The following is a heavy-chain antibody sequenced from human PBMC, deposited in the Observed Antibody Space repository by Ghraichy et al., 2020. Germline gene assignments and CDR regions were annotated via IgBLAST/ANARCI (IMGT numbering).Heavy chain of an antibody. D-gene: IGHD5-12*01. CDR3: ARGYSGYDSWYFDL. Sequence: GGSLNISCAASGFTFSDYYMSWIRQAPGKGLEWVSYISSSGSTIYYADSVNGRFTISRDNAKNSLYLQMNSLRAEDTAVYYCARGYSGYDSWYFDLWGRGTLVTVSS. V-gene: IGHV3-11*01. J-gene: IGHJ2*01. CDR1: GFTFSDYY. CDR2: ISSSGSTI.